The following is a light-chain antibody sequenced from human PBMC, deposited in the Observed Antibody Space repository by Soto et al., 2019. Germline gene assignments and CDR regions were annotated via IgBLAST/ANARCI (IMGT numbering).Light chain of an antibody. CDR1: QSVSSNY. V-gene: IGKV3-20*01. CDR2: GAS. J-gene: IGKJ2*01. CDR3: QHYDNSPLFT. Sequence: EIVLTQSPGTLSLSPGERATLSCRASQSVSSNYLAWYQQKPGQAPRLLIYGASSRATGIPDRFSGSGSGTDFTLTISGLEPEDFAVYYCQHYDNSPLFTCGQGTRLEI.